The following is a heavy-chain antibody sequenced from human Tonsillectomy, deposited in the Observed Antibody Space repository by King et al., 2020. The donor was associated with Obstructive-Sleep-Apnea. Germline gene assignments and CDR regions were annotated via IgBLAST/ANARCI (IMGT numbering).Heavy chain of an antibody. J-gene: IGHJ4*02. CDR2: ISYDGSNK. D-gene: IGHD3-22*01. Sequence: VQLVESGGGVVQPGRSLRLSCAASGFTFSNYGMHWARQAPGKGLEWVAVISYDGSNKYYADSVKGRFTLSRDTSKNTLYLQMNSLRAEDAAVYYCAKDYYMGDYCDQRTLVTVSS. CDR1: GFTFSNYG. CDR3: AKDYYMGDY. V-gene: IGHV3-30*18.